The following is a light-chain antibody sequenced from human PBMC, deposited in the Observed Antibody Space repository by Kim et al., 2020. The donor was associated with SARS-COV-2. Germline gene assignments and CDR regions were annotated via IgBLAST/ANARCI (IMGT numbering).Light chain of an antibody. Sequence: SVSVGDSVTITCRASQTISRYLNWYQQKPGKAPKLLMYAATTLQSGFPPRFSGGGSGAHFTLTISSLQPEDFATYFCQQSYTTPYTFGQGTKLEIK. V-gene: IGKV1-39*01. J-gene: IGKJ2*01. CDR3: QQSYTTPYT. CDR1: QTISRY. CDR2: AAT.